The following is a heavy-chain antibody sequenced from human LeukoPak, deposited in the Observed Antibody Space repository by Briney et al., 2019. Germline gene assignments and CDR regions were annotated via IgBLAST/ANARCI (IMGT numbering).Heavy chain of an antibody. J-gene: IGHJ4*02. D-gene: IGHD2-21*01. CDR1: GFTFSSYW. Sequence: GGSLRLSCAASGFTFSSYWMSWVRQAPGKGLEWVANIKQDGSEKYYVDSVKGRFTISRDNAKNSLYLQMNSLRAEDTAVYYCATLTLFSTFQEYYFDYWGQGTLVTVSS. CDR3: ATLTLFSTFQEYYFDY. V-gene: IGHV3-7*01. CDR2: IKQDGSEK.